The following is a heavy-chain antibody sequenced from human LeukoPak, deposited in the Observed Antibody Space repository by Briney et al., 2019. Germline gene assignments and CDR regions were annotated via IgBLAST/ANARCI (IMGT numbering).Heavy chain of an antibody. Sequence: GGSLRLSCAASGFTFSSYGMHWVRQAPGKGLEWVAVISYDGSNKYYADSVKGRFTISRDNSKNTLYLQMNSLRAEDTAVYYCARGATVTTQYFQHWGQGTLVTVSS. D-gene: IGHD4-17*01. CDR3: ARGATVTTQYFQH. CDR1: GFTFSSYG. J-gene: IGHJ1*01. CDR2: ISYDGSNK. V-gene: IGHV3-30*03.